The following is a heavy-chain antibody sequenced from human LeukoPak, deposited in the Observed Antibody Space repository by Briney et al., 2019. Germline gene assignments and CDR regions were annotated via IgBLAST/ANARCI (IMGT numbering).Heavy chain of an antibody. D-gene: IGHD3-22*01. CDR2: ISAYNGNT. V-gene: IGHV1-18*01. Sequence: ASVKVSCKASGYTFTSYGISWVRQAPGQGLEWMGWISAYNGNTNYAQKLQSRVTMTTDTSTSTAYMELRSLRSDDTAVYYCARFGKNYYDSSGYYPGFDYWGQGTLVTVSS. CDR3: ARFGKNYYDSSGYYPGFDY. J-gene: IGHJ4*02. CDR1: GYTFTSYG.